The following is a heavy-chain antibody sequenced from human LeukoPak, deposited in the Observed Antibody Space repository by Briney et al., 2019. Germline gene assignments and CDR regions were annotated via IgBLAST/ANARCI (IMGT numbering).Heavy chain of an antibody. CDR1: GFTFSSYA. CDR3: ARGRVQYYFGSGSQGWFDP. Sequence: GSLRLSCAASGFTFSSYAMSWVRQAPGKGLEWIGEINHSGSTNYNPSLKSRVTISVDTPKNQFSLRLTSVTAADTAVYYCARGRVQYYFGSGSQGWFDPWGQGTLVTVSS. D-gene: IGHD3-10*01. CDR2: INHSGST. V-gene: IGHV4-34*01. J-gene: IGHJ5*02.